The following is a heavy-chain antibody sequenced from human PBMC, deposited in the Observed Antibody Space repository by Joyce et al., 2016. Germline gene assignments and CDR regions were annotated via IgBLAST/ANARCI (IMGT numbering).Heavy chain of an antibody. D-gene: IGHD3-3*01. J-gene: IGHJ4*02. V-gene: IGHV3-23*01. Sequence: EVQLLESGGGLVQPGGSLRLSCAASGFTFSSYAMSWVRQAPWKGLEWVSTISASGGSTYYADSVKGRFTISRDNSEDSLYLHMNSLRAEDTAVYYCATWAPTNYDFWSGYSYYFDNWGQGTLVTVSP. CDR1: GFTFSSYA. CDR3: ATWAPTNYDFWSGYSYYFDN. CDR2: ISASGGST.